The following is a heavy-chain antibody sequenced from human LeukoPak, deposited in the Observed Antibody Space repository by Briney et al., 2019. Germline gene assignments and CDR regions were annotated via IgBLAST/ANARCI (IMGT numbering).Heavy chain of an antibody. CDR1: GFTFSTYA. D-gene: IGHD6-19*01. V-gene: IGHV3-64*01. Sequence: GGSLRLSCSASGFTFSTYALHWVRQAPGKGLEYVSAISSNGGDTYYAKSVKGRFSISRDNSKNTLYLQMGSLRAEDMAVYFCARESYSSAWTFDYWGQGTLVTVSS. CDR2: ISSNGGDT. J-gene: IGHJ4*02. CDR3: ARESYSSAWTFDY.